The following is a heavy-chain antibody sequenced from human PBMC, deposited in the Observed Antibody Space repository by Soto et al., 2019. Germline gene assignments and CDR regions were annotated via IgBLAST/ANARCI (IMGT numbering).Heavy chain of an antibody. CDR3: ARNGGYYYGMDV. CDR1: GYSISSSNW. V-gene: IGHV4-28*01. Sequence: ESLCLTCAVSGYSISSSNWWCWIRQPPGKGLEWIGYIYYSGSTYYNPSLKSRVTMSVDTSKNQFSLKLSSVTAVDTAVYYCARNGGYYYGMDVWGQGTTVTSP. CDR2: IYYSGST. J-gene: IGHJ6*02.